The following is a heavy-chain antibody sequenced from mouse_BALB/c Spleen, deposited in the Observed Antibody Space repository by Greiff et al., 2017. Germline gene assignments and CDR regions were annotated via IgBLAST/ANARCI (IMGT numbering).Heavy chain of an antibody. CDR2: IRNKANGYTT. CDR3: ARDIPPDSYAYAMDY. J-gene: IGHJ4*01. Sequence: EVHLVESGGGLVQPGGSLRLSCATSGFTFTDYYMSWVRQTPGKALEWLGFIRNKANGYTTDYSASVKGRFTISRDNFQSLLYLQMNTLRAEDSATYYCARDIPPDSYAYAMDYWGQGTSVTVSA. V-gene: IGHV7-3*02. CDR1: GFTFTDYY. D-gene: IGHD2-12*01.